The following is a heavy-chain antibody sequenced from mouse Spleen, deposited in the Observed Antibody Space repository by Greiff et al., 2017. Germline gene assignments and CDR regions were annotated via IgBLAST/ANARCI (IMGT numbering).Heavy chain of an antibody. CDR3: TRDPGRGDYYAMDY. V-gene: IGHV1-5*01. CDR1: GYTFTSYW. J-gene: IGHJ4*01. Sequence: EVQLQQSGTVLARPGASVKMSCKTSGYTFTSYWMHWVKQRPGQGLEWIGAIYPGNSDTSYNQKFKGKAKLTAVTSASTAYMELSSLTNEDSAVYYCTRDPGRGDYYAMDYWGQGTSVTVSS. CDR2: IYPGNSDT. D-gene: IGHD4-1*01.